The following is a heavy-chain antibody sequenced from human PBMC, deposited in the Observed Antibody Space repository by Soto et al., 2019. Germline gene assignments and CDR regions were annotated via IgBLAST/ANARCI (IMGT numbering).Heavy chain of an antibody. V-gene: IGHV3-23*01. CDR2: IGGIGQYA. CDR1: GLSFYNYA. D-gene: IGHD3-16*01. J-gene: IGHJ6*02. CDR3: GKGGTSHIYGIGT. Sequence: PWGCMRLSSAACGLSFYNYAMDWVRQSPGKGLEWVAIIGGIGQYAFYADSVKGRFTFSRDNSKNTIYLEMNNRRTEDTAIYSCGKGGTSHIYGIGTRGPRTAVTVSS.